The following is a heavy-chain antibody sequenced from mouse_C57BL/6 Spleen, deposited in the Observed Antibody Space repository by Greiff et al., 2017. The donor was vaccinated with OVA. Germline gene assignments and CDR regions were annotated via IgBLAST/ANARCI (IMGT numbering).Heavy chain of an antibody. D-gene: IGHD3-2*02. CDR2: IDPSDSYT. J-gene: IGHJ2*01. CDR1: GYTFTSYW. V-gene: IGHV1-50*01. Sequence: QVQLQQPGAELVKPGASVKLSCKASGYTFTSYWMQWVKQRPGQGLEWIGEIDPSDSYTNYNQKFKGKATLTVDTSSSTAYMQLSSLTSEDSAVYYCARGQLRLFDYWGQGTTLTVSS. CDR3: ARGQLRLFDY.